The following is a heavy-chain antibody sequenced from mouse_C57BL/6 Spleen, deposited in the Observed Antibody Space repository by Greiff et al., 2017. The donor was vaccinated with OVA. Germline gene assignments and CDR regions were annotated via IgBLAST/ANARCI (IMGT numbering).Heavy chain of an antibody. D-gene: IGHD1-1*01. J-gene: IGHJ4*01. CDR3: ARRYYGSSPYYAMDY. CDR2: IYPSDSET. CDR1: GYTFTSYW. V-gene: IGHV1-61*01. Sequence: VQLQQPGAELVRPGSSVKLSCKASGYTFTSYWMDWVKQRPGQGLEWIGNIYPSDSETHYNQKFKDKATLTVDKSSSTAYMQLSSLTSEDSAVYYGARRYYGSSPYYAMDYWGQGTSVTVSS.